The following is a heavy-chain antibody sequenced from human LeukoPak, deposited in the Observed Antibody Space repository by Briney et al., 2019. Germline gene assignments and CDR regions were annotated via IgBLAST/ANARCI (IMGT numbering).Heavy chain of an antibody. V-gene: IGHV3-23*01. CDR1: GFTFSTHA. D-gene: IGHD3-9*01. CDR2: ISGSGGST. Sequence: GGSLRPSCAASGFTFSTHAMSWVRLAPGKGPEWVSAISGSGGSTYYADSVKGRFTISRDNSKNTLYLQMNSLRAEDTAVYYFLKHGKAAIRYFDWSIAYYYYGMDVWGQGTTVTVSS. CDR3: LKHGKAAIRYFDWSIAYYYYGMDV. J-gene: IGHJ6*02.